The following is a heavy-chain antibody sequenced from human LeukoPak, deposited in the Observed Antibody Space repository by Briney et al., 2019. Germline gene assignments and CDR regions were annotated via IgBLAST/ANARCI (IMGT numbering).Heavy chain of an antibody. Sequence: PGGSLSLSCAASGFTFSSYGMHWVRQAPGKGLEWVAVIWYDGSNRYYADSVKGRFTISRDNSKNTLYLQMNSLRAEDTAVYYCAKDATVTTRYFDYWGQGTLVTVSS. CDR3: AKDATVTTRYFDY. CDR2: IWYDGSNR. CDR1: GFTFSSYG. J-gene: IGHJ4*02. D-gene: IGHD4-17*01. V-gene: IGHV3-33*06.